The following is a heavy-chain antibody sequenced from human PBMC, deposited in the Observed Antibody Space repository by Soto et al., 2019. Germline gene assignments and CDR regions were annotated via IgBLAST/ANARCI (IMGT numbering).Heavy chain of an antibody. J-gene: IGHJ6*02. Sequence: GASVKVSCKASGYTFTGYYMHWVRQAPGQGLEWMGWINPNSGGTNYAQKFQGWVTMTRDTSIGTAYMELSRLRSDDTAVYYCARARRDYYYYGMDVWGQGTTVTSP. CDR1: GYTFTGYY. CDR2: INPNSGGT. CDR3: ARARRDYYYYGMDV. D-gene: IGHD1-1*01. V-gene: IGHV1-2*04.